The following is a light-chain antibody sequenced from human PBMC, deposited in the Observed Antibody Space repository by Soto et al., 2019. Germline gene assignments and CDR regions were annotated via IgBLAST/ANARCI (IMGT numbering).Light chain of an antibody. J-gene: IGKJ4*01. Sequence: EVVLTQSPGTLSLSPGERATLSCRASPSVSSRYLTLYQQKPGQAPRLLIYGASSRATGIPDWFSGSGSGTDFILTITRLEPEDFAVYYCQQYGSSTQVTFGGGTKVEIK. V-gene: IGKV3-20*01. CDR3: QQYGSSTQVT. CDR2: GAS. CDR1: PSVSSRY.